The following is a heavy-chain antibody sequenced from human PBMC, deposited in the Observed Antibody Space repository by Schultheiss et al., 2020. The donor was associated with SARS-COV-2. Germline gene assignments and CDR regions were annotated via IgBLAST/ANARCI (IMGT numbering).Heavy chain of an antibody. CDR1: GGSISSYY. CDR3: ASTIVVVPAADQFFDY. J-gene: IGHJ4*02. Sequence: SQTLSLTCPVSGGSISSYYWSWIRQPPGKGLEWIGYIYYSGSTNYNPSLKSRVTISVDTSKNQFSLKLSSVTAADTAVYYCASTIVVVPAADQFFDYWGQGTLVTVSS. V-gene: IGHV4-59*08. D-gene: IGHD2-2*01. CDR2: IYYSGST.